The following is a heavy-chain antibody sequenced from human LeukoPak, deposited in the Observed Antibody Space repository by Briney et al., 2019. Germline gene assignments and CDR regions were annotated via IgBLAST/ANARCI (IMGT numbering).Heavy chain of an antibody. CDR1: GGSFSGYY. CDR3: ARGRRQREELWYY. D-gene: IGHD1-7*01. Sequence: PSETLSLTCAVYGGSFSGYYWIWIRQPPAKGLEWIGEINHSGSTNYNPSLKSRVTISVDTSKNQFSLKLSSVTATDTAVYYCARGRRQREELWYYWGQGTLVTVSS. V-gene: IGHV4-34*01. CDR2: INHSGST. J-gene: IGHJ4*02.